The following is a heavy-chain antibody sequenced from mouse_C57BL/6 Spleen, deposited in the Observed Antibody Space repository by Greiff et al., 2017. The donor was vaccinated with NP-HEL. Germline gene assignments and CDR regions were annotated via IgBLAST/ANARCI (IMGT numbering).Heavy chain of an antibody. J-gene: IGHJ4*01. CDR2: IYPGDGDT. Sequence: QVQLQQSGPELVKPGASVKISCKASGYAFSSSWMNWVKQRPGKGLEWIGRIYPGDGDTNYNGKFKGKATLTADKSSSTAYMQLSSLTSEDSAVYFCATTMVTEEGYYYAMDYWGQGTSVTVSS. CDR3: ATTMVTEEGYYYAMDY. D-gene: IGHD2-2*01. V-gene: IGHV1-82*01. CDR1: GYAFSSSW.